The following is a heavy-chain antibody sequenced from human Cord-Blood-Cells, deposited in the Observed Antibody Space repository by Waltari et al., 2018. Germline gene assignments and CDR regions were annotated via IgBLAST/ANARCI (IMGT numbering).Heavy chain of an antibody. CDR2: INPNSGRT. D-gene: IGHD6-13*01. Sequence: QVQLVQSGAEVKKPGASVKVSCKASGYTFTGSYMHLVRQAPGQGLEWMGWINPNSGRTNYAQKCQGRITMARDTSISTAYMGLSRLRSEDTAVYYCARAQGKRDAFDIWGQGTMVTVSS. CDR3: ARAQGKRDAFDI. V-gene: IGHV1-2*02. J-gene: IGHJ3*02. CDR1: GYTFTGSY.